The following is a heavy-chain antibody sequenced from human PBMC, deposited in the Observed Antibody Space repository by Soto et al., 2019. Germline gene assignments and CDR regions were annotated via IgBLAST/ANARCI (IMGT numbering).Heavy chain of an antibody. CDR3: ARVVAAAGKGAYYYYGMDV. CDR1: GYSFTSYW. D-gene: IGHD6-13*01. J-gene: IGHJ6*02. Sequence: PGESLKISCKGSGYSFTSYWIGWVRQMPVKGLEWMGIIYPGDSDTRYSPSFQGQVTISADKSISTAYLQWSSLKASDTAMYYCARVVAAAGKGAYYYYGMDVWGQGTTVTVSS. CDR2: IYPGDSDT. V-gene: IGHV5-51*01.